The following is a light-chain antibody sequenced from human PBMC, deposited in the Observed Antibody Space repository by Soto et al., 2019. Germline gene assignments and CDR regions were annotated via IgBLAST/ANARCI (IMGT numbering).Light chain of an antibody. Sequence: DIPMTQCASALSDSLGDGVITTCQASQNINNYLNWYQQKPGRAPKLLIYDASSLQSGVPSKFSGSGSGTDFTLTFSSLQSEDSALYYCQQYSIWPTFGQGTGLEI. V-gene: IGKV1-16*02. CDR2: DAS. CDR1: QNINNY. J-gene: IGKJ5*01. CDR3: QQYSIWPT.